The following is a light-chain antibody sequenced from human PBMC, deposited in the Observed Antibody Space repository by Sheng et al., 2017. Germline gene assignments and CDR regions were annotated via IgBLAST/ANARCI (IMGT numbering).Light chain of an antibody. CDR3: QQYGSSHT. J-gene: IGKJ1*01. CDR1: QSVSSSY. Sequence: EILMTQSPATLSVSPGERATLSCRASQSVSSSYLAWYQQKPGQAPRLLIYGASSRATGIPDRFSGSGSGTDFTLTISRLEPEDFAVYYCQQYGSSHTFGQGTKVEIK. CDR2: GAS. V-gene: IGKV3-20*01.